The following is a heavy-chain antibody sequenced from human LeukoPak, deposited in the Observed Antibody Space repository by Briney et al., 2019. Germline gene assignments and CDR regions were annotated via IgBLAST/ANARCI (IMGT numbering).Heavy chain of an antibody. Sequence: ASVKVSCKASGYTFSSYHISWVRQAPGQGLEWMERISGHNGNTHYAQKLQGRVTMTTDTPTTTAYMELRSLRSDDTAVYYCARGLGYCSSTSCYGELPGDYWSQGTLVTVSS. V-gene: IGHV1-18*01. D-gene: IGHD2-2*01. CDR1: GYTFSSYH. CDR2: ISGHNGNT. J-gene: IGHJ4*02. CDR3: ARGLGYCSSTSCYGELPGDY.